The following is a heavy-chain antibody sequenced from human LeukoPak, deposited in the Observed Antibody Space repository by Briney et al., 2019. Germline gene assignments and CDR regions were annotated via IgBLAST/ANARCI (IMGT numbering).Heavy chain of an antibody. J-gene: IGHJ4*02. D-gene: IGHD3-22*01. Sequence: GGSLRLSCAASGFTFRSYAMHWVRQAPGKGLEWVALISYDGSNKYYADFVKGRFTISRDNSKNTLYLQMNSLRAEDTAVYYCARDPDTSGYYVFDYWGQGTLVTVSS. CDR2: ISYDGSNK. CDR3: ARDPDTSGYYVFDY. CDR1: GFTFRSYA. V-gene: IGHV3-30*04.